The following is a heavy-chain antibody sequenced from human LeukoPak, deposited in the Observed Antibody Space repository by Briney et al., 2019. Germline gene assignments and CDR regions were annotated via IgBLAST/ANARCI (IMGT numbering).Heavy chain of an antibody. CDR2: IIPIFGTA. Sequence: ASVNVSCKASGGTFCSFAISWVPQAAGQRLEWMGGIIPIFGTANYAQKFQGRVTITADKSTSTAYMELSSLRSEDTAVYYCARDELGYCSGGSCYSARLPDYWGQGTLVTVSS. D-gene: IGHD2-15*01. CDR1: GGTFCSFA. J-gene: IGHJ4*02. V-gene: IGHV1-69*06. CDR3: ARDELGYCSGGSCYSARLPDY.